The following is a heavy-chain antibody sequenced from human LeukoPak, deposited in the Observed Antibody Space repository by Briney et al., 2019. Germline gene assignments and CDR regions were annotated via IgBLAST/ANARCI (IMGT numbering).Heavy chain of an antibody. CDR1: GFTFSDYY. CDR2: ISSSGSTI. J-gene: IGHJ3*02. D-gene: IGHD3-10*01. V-gene: IGHV3-11*04. Sequence: AGGSLRLSCAASGFTFSDYYMSWIRQAPGKGLEWVSYISSSGSTIYYADSVKGRFTISRDNSKNTLHLQMNSLRAEDTAVYYCAKASGVPWADYAFDIWGQGTMVTVSS. CDR3: AKASGVPWADYAFDI.